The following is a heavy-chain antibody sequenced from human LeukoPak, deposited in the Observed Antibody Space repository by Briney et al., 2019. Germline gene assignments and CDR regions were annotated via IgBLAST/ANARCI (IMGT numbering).Heavy chain of an antibody. V-gene: IGHV3-21*01. D-gene: IGHD2-21*02. J-gene: IGHJ3*02. CDR3: ARDGPCGGDCYRAFDI. Sequence: PGGSLRLSCAASGFTFSSYSMNWVRQAPGKGLEWVSSISSSSSYIYYADSVKGRFTISRDNAKSSLYLQMNSLRAEDTAVYYCARDGPCGGDCYRAFDIWGQGTMVTVSS. CDR1: GFTFSSYS. CDR2: ISSSSSYI.